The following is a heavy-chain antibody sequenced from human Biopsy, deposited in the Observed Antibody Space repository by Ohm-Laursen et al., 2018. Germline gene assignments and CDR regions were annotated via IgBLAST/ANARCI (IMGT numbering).Heavy chain of an antibody. D-gene: IGHD3-3*01. J-gene: IGHJ5*02. Sequence: SDTLSLTCTVSGVSVTSRGYYWTWIRQPPGKGLEWIGHVYNGGITNYSPSLKSRVTISKDTSKNQFSLQVNSVTAADTAVYYCARTPRDSFWSGSYKRGLWFDPWGQGTVVTVSS. V-gene: IGHV4-61*08. CDR3: ARTPRDSFWSGSYKRGLWFDP. CDR1: GVSVTSRGYY. CDR2: VYNGGIT.